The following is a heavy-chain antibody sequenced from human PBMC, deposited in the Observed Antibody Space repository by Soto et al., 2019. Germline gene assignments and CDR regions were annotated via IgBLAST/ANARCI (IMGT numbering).Heavy chain of an antibody. D-gene: IGHD3-10*01. CDR2: ISYDGSNK. J-gene: IGHJ4*02. Sequence: QVQLVESGGGVVQPGRSLRLSCAASGFTFSSYAMHWVRQAPGKGLEWVAVISYDGSNKYYADSVKGRFTISRDNSKNTLYLQMNGLRAEDTAVYYCARDRERWASGVLDYWGQGTLVTVSS. CDR3: ARDRERWASGVLDY. CDR1: GFTFSSYA. V-gene: IGHV3-30-3*01.